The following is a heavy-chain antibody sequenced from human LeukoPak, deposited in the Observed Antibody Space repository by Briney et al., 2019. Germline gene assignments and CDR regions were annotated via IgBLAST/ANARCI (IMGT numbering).Heavy chain of an antibody. CDR3: ARHPFTAPFDY. V-gene: IGHV4-59*08. D-gene: IGHD2-21*02. CDR1: GGSMNNYY. CDR2: VYQTGDT. J-gene: IGHJ4*02. Sequence: SETLSLTCIVSGGSMNNYYWSWFRQPPGKGLEWIAYVYQTGDTRYNPSLKSRVSISLDMSKNQFSLKVSSVTATDTAVYYCARHPFTAPFDYWGQGILVTVSS.